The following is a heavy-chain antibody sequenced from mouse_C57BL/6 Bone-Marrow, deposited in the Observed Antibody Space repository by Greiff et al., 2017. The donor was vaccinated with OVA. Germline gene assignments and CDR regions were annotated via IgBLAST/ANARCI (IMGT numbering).Heavy chain of an antibody. CDR3: ARNYYYYGRDFDV. CDR2: IYPGDGDT. D-gene: IGHD1-1*01. CDR1: GYAFSSSW. Sequence: VKLMESGPELVKPGASVKISCKASGYAFSSSWMNWVKQRPGKGLEWIGRIYPGDGDTNYTGKYKGKATLTADKSSSTAYMQLSSLTSEDSAVYVCARNYYYYGRDFDVWGTGTTVTVSA. V-gene: IGHV1-82*01. J-gene: IGHJ1*03.